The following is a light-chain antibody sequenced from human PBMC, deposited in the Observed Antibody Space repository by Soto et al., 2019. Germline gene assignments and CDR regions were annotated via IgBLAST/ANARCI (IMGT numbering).Light chain of an antibody. V-gene: IGKV3-11*01. CDR2: DAS. CDR3: QQRSDWPLT. CDR1: QSINNY. J-gene: IGKJ4*01. Sequence: EIVLTQSPATLSLSPGERATLFCRASQSINNYLAWYQQKPGQAPRLLIYDASNRATGIPARFSGSGSGTDFTLTISSLEPEDFAVYFCQQRSDWPLTFGGGTKVDIK.